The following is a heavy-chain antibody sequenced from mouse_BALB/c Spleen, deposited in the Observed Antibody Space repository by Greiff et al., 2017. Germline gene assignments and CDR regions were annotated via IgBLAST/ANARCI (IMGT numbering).Heavy chain of an antibody. CDR2: INSNGGST. Sequence: EVQGVESGGGLVQPGGSLKLSCAASGFTFSSYGMSWVRQTPDKRLELVATINSNGGSTYYPDSVKGRFTISRDNAKNTLYLQMSSLKSEDTAMYYCARDKYGNPFDYWGQGTTLTVSS. CDR3: ARDKYGNPFDY. D-gene: IGHD2-10*02. J-gene: IGHJ2*01. V-gene: IGHV5-6-3*01. CDR1: GFTFSSYG.